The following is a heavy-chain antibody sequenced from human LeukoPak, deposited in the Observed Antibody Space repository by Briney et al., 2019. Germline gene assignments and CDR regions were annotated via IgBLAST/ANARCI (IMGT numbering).Heavy chain of an antibody. D-gene: IGHD4-11*01. CDR1: GFTFSSYA. Sequence: GGSLRLSCAASGFTFSSYAMTWVRQAPGKGLEWVSGVTAGGGSTYYADSVKGRFTISRDNSQNTLYLLMDSLRAEDTAVYYCAKQLADYSRTPIDHWGQGTLLTVSS. J-gene: IGHJ4*02. V-gene: IGHV3-23*01. CDR3: AKQLADYSRTPIDH. CDR2: VTAGGGST.